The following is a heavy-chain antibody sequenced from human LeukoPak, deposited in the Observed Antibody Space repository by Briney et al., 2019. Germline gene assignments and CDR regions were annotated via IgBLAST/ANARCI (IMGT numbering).Heavy chain of an antibody. V-gene: IGHV3-7*01. Sequence: PGGSLRLSCAASRFTFSDYWMSWIRQTPGKGLEWVANIKEDGSQKYYVDSVKGRFIISRDNAKNSLYLQMNSVRAEDSAVYYCARDPIVYLGWDFWGQGTLVTVSS. CDR1: RFTFSDYW. J-gene: IGHJ4*02. D-gene: IGHD2-8*01. CDR2: IKEDGSQK. CDR3: ARDPIVYLGWDF.